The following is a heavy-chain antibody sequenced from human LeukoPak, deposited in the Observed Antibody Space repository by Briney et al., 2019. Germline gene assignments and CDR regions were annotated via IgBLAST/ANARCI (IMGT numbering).Heavy chain of an antibody. Sequence: GGSLRLSCAASGFTFSDYYMSWIRQAPGKGLEWVSYISSSGSTIYYADSVKGRFTISRDNAKNSLYLQMNSLRAEDTAVYYCAREVGQWLMYDAFDIWGQGTMVTVSS. J-gene: IGHJ3*02. D-gene: IGHD6-19*01. CDR3: AREVGQWLMYDAFDI. CDR1: GFTFSDYY. V-gene: IGHV3-11*04. CDR2: ISSSGSTI.